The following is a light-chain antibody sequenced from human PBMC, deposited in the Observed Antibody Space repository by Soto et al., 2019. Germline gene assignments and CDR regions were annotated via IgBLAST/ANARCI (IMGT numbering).Light chain of an antibody. CDR1: QDIRSE. Sequence: IQMTQSPSSLSASVGDRVTFICRASQDIRSELSWFQQKPGRPPKLLIYGASILQSGVPSRFSGSGSGTDFTLTIESLHYEDFTTYYCLPDNNYPRTFGPGTKVEVK. CDR3: LPDNNYPRT. V-gene: IGKV1-6*01. J-gene: IGKJ3*01. CDR2: GAS.